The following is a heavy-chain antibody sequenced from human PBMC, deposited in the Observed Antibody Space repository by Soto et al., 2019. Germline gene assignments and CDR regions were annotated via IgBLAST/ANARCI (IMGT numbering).Heavy chain of an antibody. D-gene: IGHD2-2*01. CDR1: AGSFSGYY. V-gene: IGHV4-34*01. Sequence: QVQLQQWGAGLLKPSETLSLTCAVYAGSFSGYYWSWIRQPPGKGLEWIGEINHSGSTNYNPSLKSRVTISVDTSKNQFSLKLSSVTAADTAVYYCARYLVRRGILEVVPSANNPDAFDIWGQGTMVTVSS. J-gene: IGHJ3*02. CDR2: INHSGST. CDR3: ARYLVRRGILEVVPSANNPDAFDI.